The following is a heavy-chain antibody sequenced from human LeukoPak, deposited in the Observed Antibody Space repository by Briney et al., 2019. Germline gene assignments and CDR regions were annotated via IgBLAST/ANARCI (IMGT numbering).Heavy chain of an antibody. CDR3: AKAPVGGVIIETDYYYMDV. V-gene: IGHV3-20*04. D-gene: IGHD3-10*01. Sequence: GGSLRLSCAASGFTFDDYGMSWVRQAPGKGLEWVSGINWNGGSTGYADSVKGRFTISRDNAKNSLYLQMNSLRAEDTAVYYCAKAPVGGVIIETDYYYMDVWGKGTTVTISS. CDR1: GFTFDDYG. CDR2: INWNGGST. J-gene: IGHJ6*03.